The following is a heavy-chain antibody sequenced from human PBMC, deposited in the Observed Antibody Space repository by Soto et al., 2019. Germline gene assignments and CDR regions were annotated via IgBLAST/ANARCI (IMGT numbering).Heavy chain of an antibody. J-gene: IGHJ4*02. CDR1: EGTFNSYA. CDR2: IIPYYNTL. V-gene: IGHV1-69*01. Sequence: QAQVVQSGAEVRKPGSSVKLSCKASEGTFNSYAIAWVRQAPGQGLEWMGGIIPYYNTLNYAQKFQDRVTIPEDDSTNTVYMELCSLRSDDTAVYFCASGASRWYPYFFDSWAQGTLVTVSS. CDR3: ASGASRWYPYFFDS. D-gene: IGHD6-13*01.